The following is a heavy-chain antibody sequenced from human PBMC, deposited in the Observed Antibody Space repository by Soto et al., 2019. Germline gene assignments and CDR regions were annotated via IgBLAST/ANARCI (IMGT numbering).Heavy chain of an antibody. CDR2: IDYSGST. D-gene: IGHD3-10*01. J-gene: IGHJ6*03. Sequence: SETLSLTCTVSGSTISSYYWSWIRQPPGKGLEWIGYIDYSGSTNYNPSLKSRVTISVDTSKNQFSLKLSSVTAADTAVYYCARPSYYSGSGSYYNPYYHHCSMDVWGKGTPVTVSS. CDR1: GSTISSYY. CDR3: ARPSYYSGSGSYYNPYYHHCSMDV. V-gene: IGHV4-59*08.